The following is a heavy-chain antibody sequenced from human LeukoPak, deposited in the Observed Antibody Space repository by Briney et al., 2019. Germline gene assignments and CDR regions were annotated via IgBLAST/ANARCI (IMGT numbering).Heavy chain of an antibody. CDR3: ARGGDRGY. J-gene: IGHJ4*02. V-gene: IGHV3-13*04. Sequence: PGGSLRLSCAASGFTFSSYDVHWVRQVTGKRLEWVSAIGIAGDTYYLDSVKGRFTISRENAKNSLYLQMNSLRAGDTAVYYYARGGDRGYWGQGTLVTVSS. CDR2: IGIAGDT. CDR1: GFTFSSYD.